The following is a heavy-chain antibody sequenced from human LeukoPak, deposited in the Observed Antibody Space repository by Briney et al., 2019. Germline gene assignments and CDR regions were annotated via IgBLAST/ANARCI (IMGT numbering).Heavy chain of an antibody. D-gene: IGHD6-19*01. CDR3: ARDRGGAVAGIDY. Sequence: PSETLSLTCTVSGGSISSDYWSWIRQPPGKGLEWIGYIYNSGNTNYNPSLKSRVTISVDTSKNQFSLKLSSVTAADTAVYYGARDRGGAVAGIDYWGQGPLVTVSS. CDR1: GGSISSDY. V-gene: IGHV4-59*01. J-gene: IGHJ4*02. CDR2: IYNSGNT.